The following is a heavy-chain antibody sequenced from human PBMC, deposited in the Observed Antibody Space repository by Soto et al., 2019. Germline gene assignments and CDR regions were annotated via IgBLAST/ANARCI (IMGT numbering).Heavy chain of an antibody. Sequence: ASVKVSCKVSGYTLTELSMHWVRQAPGKGLEWMGSFDPEDGETIYTQTSQGRLTLTGDTSTDTAHMELSRLRSEDTAVYYCTQSLELPLGTDVWGQGTTVTVSS. D-gene: IGHD1-7*01. CDR2: FDPEDGET. J-gene: IGHJ6*02. CDR3: TQSLELPLGTDV. V-gene: IGHV1-24*01. CDR1: GYTLTELS.